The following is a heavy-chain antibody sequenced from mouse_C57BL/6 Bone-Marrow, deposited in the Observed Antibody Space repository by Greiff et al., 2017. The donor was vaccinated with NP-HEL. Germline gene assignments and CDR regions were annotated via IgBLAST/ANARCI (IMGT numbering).Heavy chain of an antibody. D-gene: IGHD2-3*01. CDR3: ARDRDDGYYQFAY. V-gene: IGHV5-4*01. Sequence: EVQLVESGGGLVKPGGSLKLSCAASGFTFSSYAMSWVRQTPEKRLEWVATISDGGSYTYYPDNVKGRFTISRDNAKNNLYLQMSHLKSEDTAMYYCARDRDDGYYQFAYWGQGTLVTVSA. CDR1: GFTFSSYA. J-gene: IGHJ3*01. CDR2: ISDGGSYT.